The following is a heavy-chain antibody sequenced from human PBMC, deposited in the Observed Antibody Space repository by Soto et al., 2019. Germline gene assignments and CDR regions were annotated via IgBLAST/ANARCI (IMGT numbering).Heavy chain of an antibody. CDR2: INPSGGST. CDR1: GYTFTSYY. Sequence: QVQLVQSGAEVKKPGASVKVSCKASGYTFTSYYMHWVRQAPGQGLEWMGIINPSGGSTSYAQKFQGRVTMTRDTYTSTVYMELSSLRSEDTAVYYCARGWVPAAMWSSKGYFDYWGQGTLVTVSS. J-gene: IGHJ4*02. CDR3: ARGWVPAAMWSSKGYFDY. V-gene: IGHV1-46*03. D-gene: IGHD2-2*01.